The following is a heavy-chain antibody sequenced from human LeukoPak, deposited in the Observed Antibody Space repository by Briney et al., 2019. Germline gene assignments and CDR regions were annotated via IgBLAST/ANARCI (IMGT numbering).Heavy chain of an antibody. CDR2: INTDETIT. D-gene: IGHD3-22*01. CDR3: ARATYYYDSSGYRAVYYFDY. Sequence: GGSLRLSCAASGFTFSSYWMHWVRQAPGKGLVWVSRINTDETITTYADSVKGRFTISRDNAKNTLYLQMNSLRAEDTAVYYCARATYYYDSSGYRAVYYFDYWGQGTLVIVSS. V-gene: IGHV3-74*01. J-gene: IGHJ4*02. CDR1: GFTFSSYW.